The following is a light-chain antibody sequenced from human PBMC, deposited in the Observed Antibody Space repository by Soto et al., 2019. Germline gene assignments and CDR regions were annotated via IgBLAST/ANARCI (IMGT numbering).Light chain of an antibody. Sequence: EIVLTQSPATLSLSPGERATLSCRASQSVSRSLAWYQQKPGQAPRLLIYEASITATGIPATFSGSGSGTDFTLTISSLEPEDFAVYYCQQRSTWPYTFGQGTKLEIK. CDR2: EAS. CDR3: QQRSTWPYT. J-gene: IGKJ2*01. CDR1: QSVSRS. V-gene: IGKV3-11*01.